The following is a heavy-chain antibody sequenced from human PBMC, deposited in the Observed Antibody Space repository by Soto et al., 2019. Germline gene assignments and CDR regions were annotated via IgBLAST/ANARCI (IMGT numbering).Heavy chain of an antibody. V-gene: IGHV3-30-3*01. J-gene: IGHJ6*02. CDR2: ISYDGSNK. Sequence: QVQLVESGGGVVQPGRSLRLSCAASGFTFSSYAMHWVRQAPGKGLEWVAVISYDGSNKYYADSVKGRFTISRDNSKNTLYLQMNSLRAEDTAVYYCARNNDFYAPTLYGMDVWGQGTTVTVSS. CDR3: ARNNDFYAPTLYGMDV. D-gene: IGHD3-3*01. CDR1: GFTFSSYA.